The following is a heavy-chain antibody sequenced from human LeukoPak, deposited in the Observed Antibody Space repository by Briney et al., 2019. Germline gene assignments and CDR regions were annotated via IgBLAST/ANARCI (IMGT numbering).Heavy chain of an antibody. V-gene: IGHV4-31*03. CDR1: GGSISSGGYY. Sequence: SETLSLTCTVSGGSISSGGYYWSWIRQHPGKGLEWIGYIYYSGSTYYNPSLKSRVTISVDTSKNQFSLKLSSVTAADTAVYYCASAGEPYGDYVFDYWGQGTLVTVSS. CDR3: ASAGEPYGDYVFDY. CDR2: IYYSGST. D-gene: IGHD4-17*01. J-gene: IGHJ4*02.